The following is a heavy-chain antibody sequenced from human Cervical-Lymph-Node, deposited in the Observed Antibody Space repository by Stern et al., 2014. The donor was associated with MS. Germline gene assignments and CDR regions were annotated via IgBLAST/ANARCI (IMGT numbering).Heavy chain of an antibody. Sequence: LQLQESGPGLVKPSQTLSLTCTVSGGSITSGDSYWSWIRQPPGKGLEWIGYIYYNGNTYYNPSLKSRLIISADTSKNQFSLKLISVTAADTAVYYCARDRSYFSFDYWGQGTLVTVSS. D-gene: IGHD3-10*01. CDR1: GGSITSGDSY. J-gene: IGHJ4*02. CDR3: ARDRSYFSFDY. CDR2: IYYNGNT. V-gene: IGHV4-30-4*01.